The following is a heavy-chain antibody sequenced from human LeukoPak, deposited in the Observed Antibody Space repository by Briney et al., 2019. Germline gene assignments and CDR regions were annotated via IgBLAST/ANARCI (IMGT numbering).Heavy chain of an antibody. D-gene: IGHD3-10*01. Sequence: GGSLRLSCAASRFAFSSYAMTWVRQAPGKGLEWVAFIRYDGSNKYYADSVKGRFTISRDNSKNTLYLQMNSLRAEDTAVYYCAINGYYGSGSYNLDYYYYYMDVWGKGTTVTISS. CDR1: RFAFSSYA. V-gene: IGHV3-30*02. CDR2: IRYDGSNK. CDR3: AINGYYGSGSYNLDYYYYYMDV. J-gene: IGHJ6*03.